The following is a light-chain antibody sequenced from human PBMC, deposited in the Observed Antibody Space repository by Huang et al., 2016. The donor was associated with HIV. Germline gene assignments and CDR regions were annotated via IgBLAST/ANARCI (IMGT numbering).Light chain of an antibody. CDR2: GTS. CDR3: QQYGSSYT. V-gene: IGKV3-20*01. CDR1: QSVSSSY. J-gene: IGKJ2*01. Sequence: EIVLTQSPGTLSLSPGERATLSCRASQSVSSSYLAWYRQRPGQAPRLVIYGTSNRANGIPGMFSCSGSGTDFTLTISRLEPEDFAVYYCQQYGSSYTCGQGTKLEIK.